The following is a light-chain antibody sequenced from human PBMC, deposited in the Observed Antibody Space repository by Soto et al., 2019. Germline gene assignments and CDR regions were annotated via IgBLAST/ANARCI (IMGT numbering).Light chain of an antibody. CDR2: GAS. CDR3: QQYAASPRT. V-gene: IGKV3-20*01. J-gene: IGKJ1*01. Sequence: EIVLTQSPGTLSLSPRERATLSCRASQSVSNNYLAWYQHRPGQAPRLLIYGASTRAPGIPDRFSGSGSGTDFILTISRLEPEDFAVYYCQQYAASPRTFGQGTQVEV. CDR1: QSVSNNY.